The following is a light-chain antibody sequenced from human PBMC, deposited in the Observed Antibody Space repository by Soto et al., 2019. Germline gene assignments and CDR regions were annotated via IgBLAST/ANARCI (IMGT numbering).Light chain of an antibody. CDR1: QSVSNN. CDR2: DAS. CDR3: QQYNNWPPWT. Sequence: ILMTQSPATLSVSPGERATLSCRASQSVSNNLAWYQQKPGQAPRLLIYDASTRATGIPAKFRGSGSGTEFTLTISGLQSEDFAVYYCQQYNNWPPWTFGQGIKVELK. V-gene: IGKV3-15*01. J-gene: IGKJ1*01.